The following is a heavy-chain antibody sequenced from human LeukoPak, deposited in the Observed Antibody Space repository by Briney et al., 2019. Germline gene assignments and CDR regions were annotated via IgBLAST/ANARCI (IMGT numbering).Heavy chain of an antibody. CDR1: GFTFDDYA. D-gene: IGHD6-6*01. J-gene: IGHJ4*02. CDR2: ISWNSGSI. V-gene: IGHV3-9*03. CDR3: AKDIAARPSHFDY. Sequence: PGGSLRLSCAASGFTFDDYAMHWVRQAPGEGLEWVSGISWNSGSIGYADSVKGRFTISRDNAKNSLYLQMNSLRAEDMALYYCAKDIAARPSHFDYWGQGTLVTVSS.